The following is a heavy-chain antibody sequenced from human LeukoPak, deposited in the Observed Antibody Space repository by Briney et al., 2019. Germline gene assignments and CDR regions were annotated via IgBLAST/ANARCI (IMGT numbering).Heavy chain of an antibody. CDR3: VSFYETY. Sequence: GSLRLSCAASGNYWMHWVRQAPGKGLVWVSHINSDGSWTSYADSVKGRFTISKDNAKNTVYLQMNSLRAEDTAVYYCVSFYETYWGRGTLITVSS. J-gene: IGHJ4*02. CDR2: INSDGSWT. CDR1: GNYW. V-gene: IGHV3-74*01. D-gene: IGHD2/OR15-2a*01.